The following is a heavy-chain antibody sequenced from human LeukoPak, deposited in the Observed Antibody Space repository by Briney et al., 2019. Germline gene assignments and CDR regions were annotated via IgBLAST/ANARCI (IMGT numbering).Heavy chain of an antibody. CDR1: VTVRSNY. CDR2: IFSGGST. D-gene: IGHD2-15*01. CDR3: ATNVVVVAATGVLDV. J-gene: IGHJ3*01. Sequence: GGSLRLSCAASVTVRSNYMSWVRQAPGKGLEWVSVIFSGGSTSYGDSVKGRFTISRDNSKNTVYLQIDGLRTEDTGVYYCATNVVVVAATGVLDVWGQGTMVTVSS. V-gene: IGHV3-53*05.